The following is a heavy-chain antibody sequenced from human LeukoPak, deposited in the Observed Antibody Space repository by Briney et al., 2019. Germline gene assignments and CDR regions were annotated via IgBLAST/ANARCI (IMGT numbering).Heavy chain of an antibody. Sequence: SVKVSCKASGGTFSSYANSWVRQAPGQGLEWMGGIIPIFGTANYAQKFQGRVTITADESTSTAYMELSSLRSEDTAVYYCARDLSYYYDSSGYYYFDYWGQGTLVTVSS. CDR2: IIPIFGTA. CDR3: ARDLSYYYDSSGYYYFDY. V-gene: IGHV1-69*13. CDR1: GGTFSSYA. D-gene: IGHD3-22*01. J-gene: IGHJ4*02.